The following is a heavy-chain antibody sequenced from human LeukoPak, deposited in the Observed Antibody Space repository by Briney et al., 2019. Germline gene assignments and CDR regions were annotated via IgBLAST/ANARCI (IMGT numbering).Heavy chain of an antibody. J-gene: IGHJ4*02. CDR1: GFSISNYG. CDR2: IKEDGSEK. D-gene: IGHD1-26*01. V-gene: IGHV3-7*05. CDR3: VRSGGY. Sequence: GGSLRLSCAGSGFSISNYGMNWVRQAPGKGLEWVANIKEDGSEKYYVDSVKGRFTISRGNAKNSLCLQMNSLRAEDTAIYYCVRSGGYWGQGTLVTVSS.